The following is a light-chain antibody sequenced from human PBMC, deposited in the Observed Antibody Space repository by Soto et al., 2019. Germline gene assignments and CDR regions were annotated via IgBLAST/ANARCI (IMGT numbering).Light chain of an antibody. J-gene: IGKJ5*01. V-gene: IGKV3-20*01. Sequence: DILMTQTPLSSPVTLGQSASISCRASQSVSNNYLAWYQQKPGRAPRRLIYGASTRATGIPDRFSGSGSGTDFTLTIGRLEPEDFAVYYCQQYGSSPTFGEGTRLEIK. CDR1: QSVSNNY. CDR3: QQYGSSPT. CDR2: GAS.